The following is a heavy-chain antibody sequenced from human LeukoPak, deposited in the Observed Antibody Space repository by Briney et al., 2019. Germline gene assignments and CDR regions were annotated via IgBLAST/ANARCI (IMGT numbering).Heavy chain of an antibody. J-gene: IGHJ4*02. Sequence: GESLKISCKASGYSFTSYWIGWVRQMPGKGLEWMGIIYPGDSDTRYSPSFQGQVTISADKSISTAFLQWSSLKASDTAMYYCTTSVDMATIAFDCWGQGTLVTVSS. V-gene: IGHV5-51*01. CDR3: TTSVDMATIAFDC. D-gene: IGHD5-24*01. CDR2: IYPGDSDT. CDR1: GYSFTSYW.